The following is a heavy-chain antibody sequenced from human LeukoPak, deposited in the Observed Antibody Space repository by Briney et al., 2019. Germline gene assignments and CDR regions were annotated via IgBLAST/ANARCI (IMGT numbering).Heavy chain of an antibody. Sequence: GGSLRLSCAASASTFSNDAIHWVRQAPGKGLEWVSAISGSGGSTYYADSVKGRFTISRDNSKNTLYLQMNSLRAEDTAVYYCAKSNFDCSSTSCYSGFDYWGQGTLVTVSS. V-gene: IGHV3-23*01. CDR3: AKSNFDCSSTSCYSGFDY. D-gene: IGHD2-2*01. CDR1: ASTFSNDA. CDR2: ISGSGGST. J-gene: IGHJ4*02.